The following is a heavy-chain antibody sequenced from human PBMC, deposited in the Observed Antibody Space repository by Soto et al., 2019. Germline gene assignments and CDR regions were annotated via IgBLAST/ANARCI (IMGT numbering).Heavy chain of an antibody. V-gene: IGHV3-74*01. D-gene: IGHD1-1*01. CDR3: TSGPRSTSTGTGDF. Sequence: HPWVSLRLSCSASGVTFSMDGMHCFRQVPAKMPEGGSGINDDGISTDYADAVKGRFTVSIDKAKNTLYLQMSAVRAEDTAAYYCTSGPRSTSTGTGDFWGQGTLVTVSS. CDR2: INDDGIST. J-gene: IGHJ4*02. CDR1: GVTFSMDG.